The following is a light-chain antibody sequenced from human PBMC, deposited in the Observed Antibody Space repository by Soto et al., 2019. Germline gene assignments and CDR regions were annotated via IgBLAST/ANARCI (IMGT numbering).Light chain of an antibody. J-gene: IGKJ4*01. V-gene: IGKV1-39*01. CDR2: DAS. CDR1: QTISTY. CDR3: LQDYNYPLT. Sequence: DIQMTQSPSSLSASVGDRVTITCRASQTISTYLNWYQQKPGKAPRLLIYDASSLLSGVPSRFSGSGSGTDFTLTIASLQPEDFATYYCLQDYNYPLTFGGGTKVDIK.